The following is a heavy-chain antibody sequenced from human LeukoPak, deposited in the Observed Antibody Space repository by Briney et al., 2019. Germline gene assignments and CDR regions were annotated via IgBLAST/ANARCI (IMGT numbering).Heavy chain of an antibody. V-gene: IGHV4-61*08. D-gene: IGHD3-10*01. CDR1: GGSISSGGYS. J-gene: IGHJ4*02. CDR2: IYYSGST. Sequence: SETLSLTCAVSGGSISSGGYSCSWIRQPPGKGLEWIGYIYYSGSTNYNPSLKSRVTISVDTSKNQFSLKLSSVTAADTAVYYCARDGGDRGVLSSYFDYWGQGTLVTVSS. CDR3: ARDGGDRGVLSSYFDY.